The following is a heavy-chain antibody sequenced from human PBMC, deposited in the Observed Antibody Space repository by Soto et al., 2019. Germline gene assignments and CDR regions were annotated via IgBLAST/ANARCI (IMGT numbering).Heavy chain of an antibody. CDR3: ATYSYDSSGYSLGFDY. V-gene: IGHV1-18*01. Sequence: QVQLVQSGAEVKKPGASVKVSCKASGYTFTNYGFNWVRQAPGQGLEWMGWISAHNGNTKYAPKFQGRVTMTTDTSTPTAYMELRSLSSDDTAVYYCATYSYDSSGYSLGFDYWGQGTLVTVSS. J-gene: IGHJ4*02. CDR2: ISAHNGNT. D-gene: IGHD3-22*01. CDR1: GYTFTNYG.